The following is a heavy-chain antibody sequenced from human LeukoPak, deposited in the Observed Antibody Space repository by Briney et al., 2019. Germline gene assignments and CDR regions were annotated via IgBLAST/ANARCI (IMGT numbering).Heavy chain of an antibody. J-gene: IGHJ4*02. V-gene: IGHV3-7*01. CDR1: GFTFSSYW. CDR2: IKQDGSEK. D-gene: IGHD3-22*01. Sequence: GGSLRLSCEVSGFTFSSYWMSWVRQAPGKGLEWVANIKQDGSEKYYVDSVKGRSTISRDNAKNSLYLQMNSLRAEDTAVYYCARDSTPYDSSGYCYDYWGQGTLVTVSS. CDR3: ARDSTPYDSSGYCYDY.